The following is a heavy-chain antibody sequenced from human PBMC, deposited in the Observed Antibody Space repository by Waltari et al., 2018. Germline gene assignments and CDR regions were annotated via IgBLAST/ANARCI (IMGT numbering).Heavy chain of an antibody. J-gene: IGHJ5*02. CDR3: ARGALTPDH. CDR1: GFTFSSYS. Sequence: EVQVLESGGGLVQPGGSLRLSCAASGFTFSSYSMTWVRQAAGKGLEWVSSIAPAGYETYYEGYGTYYADSVRGRFTFSRDSSKNTVYLQMNNLKVDDTAVYYCARGALTPDHWGQGTLVTVSP. V-gene: IGHV3-23*01. CDR2: IAPAGYETYYEGYGT.